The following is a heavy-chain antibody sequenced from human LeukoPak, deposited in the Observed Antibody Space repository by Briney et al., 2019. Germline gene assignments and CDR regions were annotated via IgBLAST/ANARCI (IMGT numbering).Heavy chain of an antibody. V-gene: IGHV4-30-4*01. CDR2: IYYSGST. CDR3: ARASTVVTWFDP. J-gene: IGHJ5*02. D-gene: IGHD4-23*01. Sequence: NWVRQAPGKGLEWIGYIYYSGSTYYNPSLKSRVTISVDTSKNQFSLKLSSVTAADTAVYYCARASTVVTWFDPWGQGTLVTVSS.